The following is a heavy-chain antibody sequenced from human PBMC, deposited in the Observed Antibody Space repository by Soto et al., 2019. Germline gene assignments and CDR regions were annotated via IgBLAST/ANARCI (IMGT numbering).Heavy chain of an antibody. D-gene: IGHD4-17*01. CDR2: ISSSGSTI. V-gene: IGHV3-48*03. CDR1: GFTFSSYE. CDR3: ASIDDDYGVDDAFDI. Sequence: LRLSCAASGFTFSSYEMNWVRQAPGKGLEWVSYISSSGSTIYYADSVKGRFTISRGNAKNSLYLQMNSLRAEDTAVYYCASIDDDYGVDDAFDIWGQGTMVTVSS. J-gene: IGHJ3*02.